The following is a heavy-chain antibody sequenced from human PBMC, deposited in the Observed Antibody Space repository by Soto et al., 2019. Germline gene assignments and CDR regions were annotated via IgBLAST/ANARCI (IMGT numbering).Heavy chain of an antibody. V-gene: IGHV3-74*01. CDR2: ISDYGRI. J-gene: IGHJ4*02. CDR3: ARGGLEPFDH. CDR1: GFTFGNYW. D-gene: IGHD1-1*01. Sequence: GGSLRLSCAASGFTFGNYWMHWVRQAPGKGLVWVSRISDYGRINYADSVKDRFIISRDDARSGLYLQLNDLRVEDTATYYCARGGLEPFDHWGQGALVTVSS.